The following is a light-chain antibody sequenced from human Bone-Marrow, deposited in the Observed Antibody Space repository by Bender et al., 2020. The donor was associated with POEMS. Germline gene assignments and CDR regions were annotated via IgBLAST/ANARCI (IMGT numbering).Light chain of an antibody. CDR1: TSDIGTYIL. CDR2: EVS. J-gene: IGLJ1*01. CDR3: CSYAGDYRYV. Sequence: QSALTQPASVSGSPGQSITISCTGATSDIGTYILVSWYQQHPGKAPKLMIYEVSRRPSGVPDRFSGSRSGNTASLTISGLQAEDEADFYCCSYAGDYRYVFGTETKVTVL. V-gene: IGLV2-23*02.